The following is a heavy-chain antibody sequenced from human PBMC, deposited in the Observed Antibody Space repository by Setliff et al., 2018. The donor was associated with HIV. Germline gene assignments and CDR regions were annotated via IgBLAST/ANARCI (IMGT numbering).Heavy chain of an antibody. CDR3: AREDSSWYGSLDY. Sequence: TGGSLRLSCAASGFIFSSYAMTWVRQAPGKGLEWVSTIRGSGSGDTTHYADFVKGRFTISRDISKNTVYLQMNSLRAEDMAIYYCAREDSSWYGSLDYWGQGTPVTVSS. CDR2: IRGSGSGDTT. CDR1: GFIFSSYA. J-gene: IGHJ4*02. D-gene: IGHD6-13*01. V-gene: IGHV3-23*01.